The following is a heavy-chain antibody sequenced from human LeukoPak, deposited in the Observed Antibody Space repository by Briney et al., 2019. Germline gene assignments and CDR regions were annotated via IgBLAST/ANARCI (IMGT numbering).Heavy chain of an antibody. CDR2: ISSSSSTI. CDR3: AREGDYNWNYCLEP. Sequence: GGSLRLSCAASGFTFSSYSMNWVRQAPGKGLEWVSYISSSSSTIYYADSVKGRFTISRDNAKNSLYLQMNSLRAEDTAVYYCAREGDYNWNYCLEPWGQGTLVTVSS. J-gene: IGHJ5*02. V-gene: IGHV3-48*01. D-gene: IGHD1-7*01. CDR1: GFTFSSYS.